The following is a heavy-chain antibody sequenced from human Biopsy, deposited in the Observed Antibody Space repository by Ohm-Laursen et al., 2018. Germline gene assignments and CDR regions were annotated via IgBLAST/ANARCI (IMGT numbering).Heavy chain of an antibody. CDR3: ARDPIVGSKADGMDV. Sequence: SLRLSCAASGFTFSVYAMHWVRQAPGKGLEWVAIIWYDGSSEYYADSVKGRFTISRDNSKNTVYLEMNSLRAEDTAVYFCARDPIVGSKADGMDVWGQGATVTVSS. CDR2: IWYDGSSE. CDR1: GFTFSVYA. J-gene: IGHJ6*02. D-gene: IGHD1-26*01. V-gene: IGHV3-33*01.